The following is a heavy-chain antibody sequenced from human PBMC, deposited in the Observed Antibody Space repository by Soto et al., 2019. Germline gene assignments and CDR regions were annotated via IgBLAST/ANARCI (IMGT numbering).Heavy chain of an antibody. Sequence: QVHLVQSAAEVKKPGASVKVSCKTSGYSFTNYGISWVRQAPGQGLQWMGWISVYYGYSNYAQKFQDRVTLTTDTSRSPAYMELRNLRSDDTAVYYCARNSSTWSDFWGEGTLVTVSS. V-gene: IGHV1-18*01. CDR3: ARNSSTWSDF. CDR1: GYSFTNYG. D-gene: IGHD6-13*01. J-gene: IGHJ4*02. CDR2: ISVYYGYS.